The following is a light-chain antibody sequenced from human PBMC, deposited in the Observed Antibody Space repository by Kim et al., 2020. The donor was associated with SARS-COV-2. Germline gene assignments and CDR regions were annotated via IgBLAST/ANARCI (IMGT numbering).Light chain of an antibody. V-gene: IGKV1-39*01. CDR3: LQTYSSPPT. CDR2: AAS. J-gene: IGKJ1*01. Sequence: DIQMTQSPSSLSASVGDRVTITCRASQSIARYLNWFQQRPGKAPKLLISAASSLRSGVPSRFSGSGSGTDFTLTISSLQPDDFATYYCLQTYSSPPTFGQGTKVDIK. CDR1: QSIARY.